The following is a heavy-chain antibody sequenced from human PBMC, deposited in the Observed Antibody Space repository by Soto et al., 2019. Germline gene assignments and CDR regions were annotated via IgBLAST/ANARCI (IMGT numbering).Heavy chain of an antibody. CDR2: IYYSGST. Sequence: QLQLQESGPGLVKPSETLSLTCTVSGGSLSSSSYYWGWIRQPPGKGLEWIGSIYYSGSTYYNPSLKSRVTISVDTSKNQFSLKLSSVTAADTAVYYCARSINYGDHGPSNWFDPWGQGTLVIVSS. D-gene: IGHD4-17*01. J-gene: IGHJ5*02. CDR1: GGSLSSSSYY. V-gene: IGHV4-39*01. CDR3: ARSINYGDHGPSNWFDP.